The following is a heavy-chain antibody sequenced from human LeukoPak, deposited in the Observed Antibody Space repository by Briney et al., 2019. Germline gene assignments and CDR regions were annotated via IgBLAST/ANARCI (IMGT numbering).Heavy chain of an antibody. J-gene: IGHJ4*02. Sequence: SETLSLTCTVSGGSISSYSWSWIRQPPGKGLEWIGNFQYSGSTNYNPSLKSRVTISLDTSKNQFSLKLSSVTAADTAVYYCARHEWYGGSYYVVCWGQGTLVTVSS. V-gene: IGHV4-59*08. CDR2: FQYSGST. CDR3: ARHEWYGGSYYVVC. CDR1: GGSISSYS. D-gene: IGHD1-26*01.